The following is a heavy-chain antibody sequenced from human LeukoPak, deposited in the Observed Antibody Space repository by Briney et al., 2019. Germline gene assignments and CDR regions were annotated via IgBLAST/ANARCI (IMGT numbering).Heavy chain of an antibody. V-gene: IGHV4-39*01. Sequence: SETLSLTCTVSGGSIGSSSYYWGWIRQPPGKGLEWIGSIYYSGSTYYNPSLKSRVTISVDTSKNQFSLKLSSVTAADTAVYYCASGYCSGGSCLVFDYWGQGTLVTVSS. CDR3: ASGYCSGGSCLVFDY. CDR1: GGSIGSSSYY. J-gene: IGHJ4*02. CDR2: IYYSGST. D-gene: IGHD2-15*01.